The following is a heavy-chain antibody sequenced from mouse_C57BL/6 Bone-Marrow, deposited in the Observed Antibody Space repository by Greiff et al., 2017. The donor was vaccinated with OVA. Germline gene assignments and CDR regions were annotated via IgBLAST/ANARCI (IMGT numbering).Heavy chain of an antibody. V-gene: IGHV1-42*01. D-gene: IGHD2-1*01. CDR1: GYSFTGYY. J-gene: IGHJ2*01. CDR3: ARLGGNLLFDY. Sequence: VQLQQSGPELVKPGASVKISCKASGYSFTGYYMNWVKQSPEKSLEWIGEINPRTGGTTYNQKFKAKATLTVDKSSSTAYMQLKSLTSEDSAVYYCARLGGNLLFDYWGQGTTLTVSS. CDR2: INPRTGGT.